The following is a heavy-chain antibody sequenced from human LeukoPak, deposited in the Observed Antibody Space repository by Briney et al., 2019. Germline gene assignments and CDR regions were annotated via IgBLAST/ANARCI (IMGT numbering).Heavy chain of an antibody. V-gene: IGHV1-18*01. Sequence: ASVKVSCKASGYTFTSSGISWVRQAPGQGLEWMGWISAYNGNTNYAQKLQGRVTMTTDTSTSTAYMELRSLRSDDTAVYYCARETRSMVMFDYWGQGTLVTVSS. J-gene: IGHJ4*02. CDR2: ISAYNGNT. CDR3: ARETRSMVMFDY. D-gene: IGHD2-8*01. CDR1: GYTFTSSG.